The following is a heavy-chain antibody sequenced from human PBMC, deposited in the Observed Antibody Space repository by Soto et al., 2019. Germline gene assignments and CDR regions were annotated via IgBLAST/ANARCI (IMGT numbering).Heavy chain of an antibody. Sequence: QVQLQESGPGLVKPSETLSVTCTVSGDSMSSYSWSWIRQPPGKGLEWIGYVHYSGSTKYNPSLKSRVTMSLDTSKNQSSLQLSSVTAADTAVYYCARFAPFLTVITGFDPWGQGTLVAVSS. CDR1: GDSMSSYS. CDR2: VHYSGST. J-gene: IGHJ5*02. D-gene: IGHD4-17*01. V-gene: IGHV4-59*01. CDR3: ARFAPFLTVITGFDP.